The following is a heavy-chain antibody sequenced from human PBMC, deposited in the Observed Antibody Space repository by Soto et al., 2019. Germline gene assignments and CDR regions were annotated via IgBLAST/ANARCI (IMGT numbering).Heavy chain of an antibody. CDR3: AKDAYSSGWTPGY. V-gene: IGHV4-59*01. D-gene: IGHD6-19*01. CDR2: IYYSGST. J-gene: IGHJ4*02. CDR1: GGSISSYY. Sequence: SETLSLTCTVSGGSISSYYWSWIRQPPGKGLEWIGYIYYSGSTNYNPSLKSRVTISVDTSKNQFSLKLSSVTAADTAVYYCAKDAYSSGWTPGYWGQGTLITVSS.